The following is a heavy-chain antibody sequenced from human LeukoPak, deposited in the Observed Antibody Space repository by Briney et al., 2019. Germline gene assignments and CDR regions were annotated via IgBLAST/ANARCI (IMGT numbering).Heavy chain of an antibody. D-gene: IGHD3/OR15-3a*01. CDR2: INHRRST. V-gene: IGHV4-34*01. J-gene: IGHJ4*02. Sequence: SETLSPTCSVYGGSLSPYYWNWIRQPPGKGLEWIGEINHRRSTTYNPSLKSRVTISVDTSKNQFSLKLSSVTAADTAVYYCARVGLDWGSIDYWGQGTLVTVSS. CDR3: ARVGLDWGSIDY. CDR1: GGSLSPYY.